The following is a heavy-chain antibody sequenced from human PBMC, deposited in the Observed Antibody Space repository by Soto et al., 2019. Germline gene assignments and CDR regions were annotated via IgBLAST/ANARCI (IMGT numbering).Heavy chain of an antibody. V-gene: IGHV4-59*01. D-gene: IGHD6-13*01. CDR3: ARRWRTYFDF. CDR1: GSRIDFC. J-gene: IGHJ4*02. CDR2: IYYSGST. Sequence: GSRIDFCCRRFRQPPGKGLEWIGYIYYSGSTDYDPSLKSRVTISVDTSKNQFSLKLSSVTAADTAVYYCARRWRTYFDFWGEGTLGTRSS.